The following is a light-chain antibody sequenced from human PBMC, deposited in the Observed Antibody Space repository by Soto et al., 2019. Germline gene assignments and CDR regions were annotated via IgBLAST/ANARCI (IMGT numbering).Light chain of an antibody. CDR1: QEINFY. CDR2: DTS. CDR3: QQYDNLPFT. J-gene: IGKJ4*01. Sequence: DIQPTQSPSSLSASGGGTGAIVCQASQEINFYLNWYQQKQGKAPKLLIHDTSKLETGVPSRLSGSRYGTDFTLTISSMQNEDLATYHCQQYDNLPFTFGGGTKVDIK. V-gene: IGKV1-33*01.